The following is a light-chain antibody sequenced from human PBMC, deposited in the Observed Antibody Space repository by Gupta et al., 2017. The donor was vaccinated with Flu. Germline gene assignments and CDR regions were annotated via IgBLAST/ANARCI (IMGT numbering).Light chain of an antibody. CDR1: QTVGRK. J-gene: IGKJ3*01. CDR3: QQSDSNPFHT. CDR2: DAS. V-gene: IGKV1-39*01. Sequence: DIQMTQSPSFLSASVGDRVAITCRASQTVGRKLNWYQQKPGKAPELLIFDASSLQSGVPSRFSGSGSGTDFTLTIYSRQPDDYATYYCQQSDSNPFHTFGHGTKVDLK.